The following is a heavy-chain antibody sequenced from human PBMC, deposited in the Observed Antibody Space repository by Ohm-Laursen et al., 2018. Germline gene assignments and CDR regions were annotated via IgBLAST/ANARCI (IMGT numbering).Heavy chain of an antibody. V-gene: IGHV3-7*01. CDR2: IKQDGSEK. J-gene: IGHJ4*02. Sequence: SLSLSCAASGFTFSSYEMNWVRQAPGKGLEWVANIKQDGSEKYYVDSVKGRFTISRDNAKNSLYLQMNSLRAEDTAVYYCARDSQYYYDSSGLLYWGQGTLVTVSS. CDR1: GFTFSSYE. D-gene: IGHD3-22*01. CDR3: ARDSQYYYDSSGLLY.